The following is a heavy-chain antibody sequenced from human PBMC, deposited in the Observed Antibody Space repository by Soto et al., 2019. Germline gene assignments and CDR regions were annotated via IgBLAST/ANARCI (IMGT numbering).Heavy chain of an antibody. CDR3: ARHTHDYGEIVLNYYMDV. D-gene: IGHD4-17*01. CDR2: IYYSGST. J-gene: IGHJ6*03. CDR1: GVSISSYY. V-gene: IGHV4-59*01. Sequence: SETLSLTCTVSGVSISSYYWSWIRQPPGKGLEWIGYIYYSGSTNYNPSLKSRVTISVDTSKNQFSLKLSSVTAADTAVYYCARHTHDYGEIVLNYYMDVWGKGTTVTVSS.